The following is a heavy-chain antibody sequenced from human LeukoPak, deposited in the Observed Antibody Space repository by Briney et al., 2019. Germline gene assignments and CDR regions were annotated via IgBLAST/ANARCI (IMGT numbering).Heavy chain of an antibody. V-gene: IGHV1-2*02. CDR2: INPNSGGT. J-gene: IGHJ4*02. Sequence: ASVKVSCKATGYTFTAYYMHWVRQAPGQGLEWMGWINPNSGGTNYAQKFQGRVTMTTDTSTSTAYMELRSLRSDDTAVYYCARQEDYGDYRSIFDYWGQGTLVTVSS. D-gene: IGHD4-17*01. CDR3: ARQEDYGDYRSIFDY. CDR1: GYTFTAYY.